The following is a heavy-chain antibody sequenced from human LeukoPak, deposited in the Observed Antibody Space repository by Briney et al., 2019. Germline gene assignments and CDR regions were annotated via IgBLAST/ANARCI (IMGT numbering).Heavy chain of an antibody. CDR1: GDSISSYS. CDR3: ARGWRARGYYFDY. V-gene: IGHV4-39*07. CDR2: IYYSGST. Sequence: SETLSLTCTVSGDSISSYSWGWIRQPPGKGLEWIGNIYYSGSTYYNPSLKSRVTISVDTSKNQFSLKLSSVTAADTAVYYCARGWRARGYYFDYWGQGTLVTVSS. D-gene: IGHD2-15*01. J-gene: IGHJ4*02.